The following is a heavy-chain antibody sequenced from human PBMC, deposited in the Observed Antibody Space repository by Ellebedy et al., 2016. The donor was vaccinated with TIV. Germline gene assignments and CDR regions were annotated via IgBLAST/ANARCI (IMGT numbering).Heavy chain of an antibody. D-gene: IGHD6-19*01. V-gene: IGHV3-11*01. CDR2: ISSSGSTI. CDR1: GFTFSDYY. CDR3: AKDPYSSGWYIG. J-gene: IGHJ4*02. Sequence: GESLKISCAVSGFTFSDYYMSWIRQAPGKGLEWVSYISSSGSTIYYADSVKGRFTISRDNAKNSLYLQMNSLRAEDTAVYYCAKDPYSSGWYIGWGQGTLVTVSS.